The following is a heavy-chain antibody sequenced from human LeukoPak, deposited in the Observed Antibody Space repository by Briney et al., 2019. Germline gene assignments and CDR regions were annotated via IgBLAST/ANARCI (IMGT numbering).Heavy chain of an antibody. J-gene: IGHJ4*02. CDR3: ARGGVGATGSLVDY. V-gene: IGHV1-8*01. D-gene: IGHD1-26*01. CDR1: GYTFTSYD. Sequence: ASVKVSCKASGYTFTSYDINWVRQATGQGLEWMGWMNPNSGNTGYAQKFQGRVTMTRNTSISTAYMELSSLRSGDTAVYYCARGGVGATGSLVDYWGQGTLVTVSS. CDR2: MNPNSGNT.